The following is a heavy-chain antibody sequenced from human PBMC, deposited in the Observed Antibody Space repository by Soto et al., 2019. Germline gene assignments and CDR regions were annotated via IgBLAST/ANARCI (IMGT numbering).Heavy chain of an antibody. CDR2: INHSGSS. CDR3: TRGLFSGSSYSGSWYYFDS. V-gene: IGHV4-34*01. D-gene: IGHD1-26*01. CDR1: GGSFSGYY. J-gene: IGHJ4*02. Sequence: PSETLSLTCAVYGGSFSGYYWSRIRQPPGKGLQWIGQINHSGSSIYNPSLKNRVTISTMSNNKFSLELSSVTAADTAVYYCTRGLFSGSSYSGSWYYFDSWGQGTMVTVSS.